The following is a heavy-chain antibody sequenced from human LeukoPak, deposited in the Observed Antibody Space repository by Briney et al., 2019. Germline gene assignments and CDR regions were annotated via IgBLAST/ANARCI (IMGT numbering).Heavy chain of an antibody. CDR1: GFTFSSYS. Sequence: PGGSLRLSCAASGFTFSSYSMNWVRQAPGKGPEWVSYISSSSGTIYYADSVKGRFTISRDNAENSLYLQMSSLRAEDTAVYYCARGGLRGDYWGQGTLVTVSS. V-gene: IGHV3-48*01. CDR3: ARGGLRGDY. CDR2: ISSSSGTI. D-gene: IGHD4-17*01. J-gene: IGHJ4*02.